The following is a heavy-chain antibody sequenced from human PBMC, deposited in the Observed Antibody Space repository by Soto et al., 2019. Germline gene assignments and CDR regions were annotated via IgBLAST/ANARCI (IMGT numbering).Heavy chain of an antibody. CDR3: ASAIDGVRFLEWLPFDG. J-gene: IGHJ5*02. V-gene: IGHV1-69*06. CDR2: ILPLRQTP. Sequence: QVQLVQPGADVKKPGSSVRVSCKSSGGTVSSYSLSWLRQAPGQGPERVGGILPLRQTPKYAQKFQGRVTISVDKSTNTGYRDLTRLTSEDTAVYYCASAIDGVRFLEWLPFDGWGQGTLVTVSS. CDR1: GGTVSSYS. D-gene: IGHD3-3*01.